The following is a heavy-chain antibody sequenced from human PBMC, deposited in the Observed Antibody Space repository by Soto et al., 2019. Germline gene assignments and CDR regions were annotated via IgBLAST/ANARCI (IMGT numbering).Heavy chain of an antibody. CDR1: GFTFSGYW. V-gene: IGHV3-74*03. CDR3: VRDFVYGGATRVPHYFDY. CDR2: IYTDGGIT. Sequence: AGGSLRLSCAAPGFTFSGYWMHWVRPAPGKGLVWVSRIYTDGGITTYADSVKGRFTMSRDNARNTLYLQMSSLRAEDTAVYYCVRDFVYGGATRVPHYFDYWGQGTLVSGSS. D-gene: IGHD2-15*01. J-gene: IGHJ4*02.